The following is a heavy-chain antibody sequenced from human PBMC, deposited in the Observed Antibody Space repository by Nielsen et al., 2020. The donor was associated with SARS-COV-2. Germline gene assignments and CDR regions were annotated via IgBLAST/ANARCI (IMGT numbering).Heavy chain of an antibody. CDR2: ISSSSSYT. Sequence: VRQMPGKGLEWVSSISSSSSYTNYADSVKGRFTISRDNAKNSLYLQMNSLRAEDTAVYYCARVVNGVAVAGTGQYYYYGMDVWGQGTTVTVSS. CDR3: ARVVNGVAVAGTGQYYYYGMDV. D-gene: IGHD6-19*01. V-gene: IGHV3-11*05. J-gene: IGHJ6*02.